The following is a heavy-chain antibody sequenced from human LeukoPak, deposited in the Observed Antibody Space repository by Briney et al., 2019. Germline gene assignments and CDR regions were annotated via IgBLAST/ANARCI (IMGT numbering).Heavy chain of an antibody. V-gene: IGHV4-59*06. D-gene: IGHD3-3*01. CDR3: ARDAIFGGIHNWFDP. Sequence: SETLSLTCTVSGGSISSYYWSWIRQPPGKGLEWIGYIYYSGSTYYNPSLKSRVTISVDTSKNQFSLKLSSVTAADTAVYYCARDAIFGGIHNWFDPWGQGTLVTVSS. CDR2: IYYSGST. J-gene: IGHJ5*02. CDR1: GGSISSYY.